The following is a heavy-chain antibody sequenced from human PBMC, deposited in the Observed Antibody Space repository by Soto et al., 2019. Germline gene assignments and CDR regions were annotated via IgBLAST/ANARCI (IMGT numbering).Heavy chain of an antibody. V-gene: IGHV4-61*01. CDR3: AIGQSTGGWFDP. D-gene: IGHD4-17*01. CDR1: GASVSSASYY. Sequence: SETLSLTCTVSGASVSSASYYWSWIRHPPGKGLEWSGYIYYSGRTDYNPSLKSRVTISLDTSKNQFSLKLSSVTAADTAVYYCAIGQSTGGWFDPWGQGTLVTVSS. J-gene: IGHJ5*02. CDR2: IYYSGRT.